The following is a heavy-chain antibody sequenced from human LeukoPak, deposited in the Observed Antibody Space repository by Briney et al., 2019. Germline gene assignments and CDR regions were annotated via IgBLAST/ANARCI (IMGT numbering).Heavy chain of an antibody. J-gene: IGHJ5*02. D-gene: IGHD4-11*01. CDR1: GFTFSSYG. Sequence: GGSLRLSCAASGFTFSSYGMHWVRQAPGKGLEWVAVISYDGSNKNYADSVKGRFTISRDNSKNTLYLQMNSLRAEDTAVFYCAKDPLYNNYPNWFDPWGQGTLVTVSS. CDR2: ISYDGSNK. CDR3: AKDPLYNNYPNWFDP. V-gene: IGHV3-30*18.